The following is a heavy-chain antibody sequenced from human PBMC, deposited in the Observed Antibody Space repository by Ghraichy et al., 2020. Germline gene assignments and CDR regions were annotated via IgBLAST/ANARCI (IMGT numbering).Heavy chain of an antibody. D-gene: IGHD2-21*02. J-gene: IGHJ4*02. Sequence: SETLSLTCTVSGGSISSSSYYWGWIRQPPGKGLEWIGSIYYSGSTYYNPSLKSRVTISVDTSKNQFSLKLSSVTAADTAVYYCARQDVVVTAIVYFDYWGQGTLVTVSP. CDR1: GGSISSSSYY. CDR2: IYYSGST. CDR3: ARQDVVVTAIVYFDY. V-gene: IGHV4-39*01.